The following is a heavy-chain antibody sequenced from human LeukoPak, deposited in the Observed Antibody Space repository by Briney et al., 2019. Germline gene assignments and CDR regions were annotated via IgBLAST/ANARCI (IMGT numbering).Heavy chain of an antibody. CDR2: IYHSGST. D-gene: IGHD2-2*02. V-gene: IGHV4-38-2*02. CDR3: AREVDCSSTSCYTNWFDP. CDR1: GYSISSGYY. Sequence: SETLSLTCTVSGYSISSGYYWGWIRQPPGKGLEWIGSIYHSGSTYYNPPLKSRVTISVDTSKNQFSLKLSSVTAADTAVYYRAREVDCSSTSCYTNWFDPWGQGTLVTVSS. J-gene: IGHJ5*02.